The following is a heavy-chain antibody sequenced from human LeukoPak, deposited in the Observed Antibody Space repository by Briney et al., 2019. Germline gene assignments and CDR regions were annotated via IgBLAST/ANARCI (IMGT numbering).Heavy chain of an antibody. Sequence: ESLKISCKGSGYSFTSYWIGWVRQMPGKGLEWMGIIYPGDSDTRYSPSFQGQVTISADKSISTAYLQWSSLKASDTAMYYCARRPKVSVLRFLEWSTPDAFDIWGQGTMVTVSS. J-gene: IGHJ3*02. D-gene: IGHD3-3*01. CDR1: GYSFTSYW. V-gene: IGHV5-51*01. CDR3: ARRPKVSVLRFLEWSTPDAFDI. CDR2: IYPGDSDT.